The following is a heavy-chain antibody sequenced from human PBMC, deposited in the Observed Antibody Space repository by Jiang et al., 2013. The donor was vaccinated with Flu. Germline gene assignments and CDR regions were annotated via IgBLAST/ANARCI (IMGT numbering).Heavy chain of an antibody. CDR1: GLTFSRYW. V-gene: IGHV3-7*01. Sequence: QLVESGGGLVQSGGSLRLSCAASGLTFSRYWMSWVRQAPGKGLEWVANIKEDGTKQYYVDSVRGRFTISRDNAKNSLYLQMNSLRAEDTAVYYCVRDMDVWGQGSTVTVSS. CDR2: IKEDGTKQ. CDR3: VRDMDV. J-gene: IGHJ6*02.